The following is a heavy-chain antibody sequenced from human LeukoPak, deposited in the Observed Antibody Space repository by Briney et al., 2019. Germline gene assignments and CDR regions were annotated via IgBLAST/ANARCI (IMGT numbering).Heavy chain of an antibody. Sequence: PGGSLRLSCAASGFTFSSYAMHWVRQAPGKGLEWVAVISYDGSNKYYADSVKGRFTISRDNSKSTLYLQMNSLRAEDTAVYYCARAPVYYYDSVDYWGQGTLVTVSS. D-gene: IGHD3-22*01. CDR1: GFTFSSYA. J-gene: IGHJ4*02. V-gene: IGHV3-30*01. CDR2: ISYDGSNK. CDR3: ARAPVYYYDSVDY.